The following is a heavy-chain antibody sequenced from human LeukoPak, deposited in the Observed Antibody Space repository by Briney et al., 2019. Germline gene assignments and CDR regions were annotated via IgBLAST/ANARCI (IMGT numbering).Heavy chain of an antibody. D-gene: IGHD4-11*01. V-gene: IGHV4-39*01. Sequence: SETLSLTCTVSGGSISSSSYYWGWIRQPPGKGLEWIGNIYYSGSTYYNPSLKSRVTISVDTSKNQFSLKLSSVTAADTAVYYCARTKMTTVTTFDYWGQGTLVTVSS. J-gene: IGHJ4*02. CDR2: IYYSGST. CDR1: GGSISSSSYY. CDR3: ARTKMTTVTTFDY.